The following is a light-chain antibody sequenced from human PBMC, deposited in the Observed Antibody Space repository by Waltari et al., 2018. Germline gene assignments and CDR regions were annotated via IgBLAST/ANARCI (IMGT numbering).Light chain of an antibody. V-gene: IGLV1-44*01. CDR3: AAWDDSLNARL. CDR2: TNS. CDR1: NSNTGNHV. J-gene: IGLJ3*02. Sequence: QSVLTQPPSASGTPGQRVTISCSGSNSNTGNHVVNWYQQVPGTAPKLLIYTNSQRPSGVPDRFSGSKSGTSASLAISGLQSDDEADYYCAAWDDSLNARLFGGGTKLTVL.